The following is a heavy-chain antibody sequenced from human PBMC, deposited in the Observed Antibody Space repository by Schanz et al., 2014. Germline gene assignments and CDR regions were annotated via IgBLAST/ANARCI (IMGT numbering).Heavy chain of an antibody. D-gene: IGHD2-2*01. V-gene: IGHV4-34*01. CDR1: GGSFSGYF. Sequence: QVQLQQWGAGLLKPSETLSLTCAVYGGSFSGYFWSWTRQSPEKGLEWIGEISHSGRTTYNPSLKSRAPISVATSKTQFFLKLSSVAAADTAVYYCARHLAESAAAAFDSWGQGTLVAVSS. CDR2: ISHSGRT. CDR3: ARHLAESAAAAFDS. J-gene: IGHJ4*02.